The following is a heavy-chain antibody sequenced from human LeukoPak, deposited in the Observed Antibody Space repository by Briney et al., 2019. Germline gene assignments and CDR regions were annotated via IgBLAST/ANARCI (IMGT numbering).Heavy chain of an antibody. Sequence: GALRLSCAASGFTFDDYAMHWVRQAPGKGLEWVSLISWDGGSTYYADSVKGRFTISRDNSKNSLFLQMDSLRAEDTALYYCSTLADYWGQGTLVTVSS. CDR2: ISWDGGST. V-gene: IGHV3-43D*03. CDR3: STLADY. CDR1: GFTFDDYA. J-gene: IGHJ4*02.